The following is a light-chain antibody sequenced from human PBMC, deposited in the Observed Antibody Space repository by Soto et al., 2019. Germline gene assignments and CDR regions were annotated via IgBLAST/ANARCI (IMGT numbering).Light chain of an antibody. V-gene: IGKV3-20*01. Sequence: PGERATLTCRASQNVGSNYLAWYQQKPGQAPRLLIRGASNRATGIPDRFSGSGSGTDFTLTVSRLEPEDFAVYYCQQYAYAPITFGQGTRLEIK. CDR3: QQYAYAPIT. J-gene: IGKJ5*01. CDR2: GAS. CDR1: QNVGSNY.